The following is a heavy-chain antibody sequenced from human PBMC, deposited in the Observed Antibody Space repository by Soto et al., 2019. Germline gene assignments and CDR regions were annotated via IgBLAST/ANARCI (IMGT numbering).Heavy chain of an antibody. Sequence: EVQLLESGGGLVQPGGSLRLSCAASGFTFSGYAMNWVRQAPGQGLEWVSTISGSGGNTFYADSVKGRFTISRDNSKNTLYLQMSSLRAEDTAVYYCAKSLRTLGDWGQGTLVTVSS. J-gene: IGHJ4*02. CDR1: GFTFSGYA. CDR3: AKSLRTLGD. D-gene: IGHD3-16*01. CDR2: ISGSGGNT. V-gene: IGHV3-23*01.